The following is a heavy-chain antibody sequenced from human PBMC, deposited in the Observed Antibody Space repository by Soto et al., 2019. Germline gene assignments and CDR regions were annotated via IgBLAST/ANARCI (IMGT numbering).Heavy chain of an antibody. J-gene: IGHJ4*02. D-gene: IGHD3-22*01. CDR1: GYLISSGYY. CDR2: VYYSGKT. CDR3: ARDLSSGHGSYYFHX. Sequence: SETLSLTCSVSGYLISSGYYWGWVRQTPGNGLEWLWSVYYSGKTYKNPSLKSRVSASVDLSQNQFSLNLRSVTAADTAVYFCARDLSSGHGSYYFHXWGQGTLVTVSX. V-gene: IGHV4-38-2*02.